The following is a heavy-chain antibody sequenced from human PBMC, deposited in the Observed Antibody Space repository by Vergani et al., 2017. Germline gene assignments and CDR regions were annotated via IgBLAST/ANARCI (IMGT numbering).Heavy chain of an antibody. Sequence: QVKLQESGPGLLKPSQTLSLTCTVSGESIRSGSHYWSWIRQPAGKGLEWIGRIHTSGSTNYNPSLKSRVTMSEDTSKNHFSLNLTSVTAADTAVYFCARGSCLGGSCYKPLFDYWGQGILVTVSS. J-gene: IGHJ4*02. CDR3: ARGSCLGGSCYKPLFDY. CDR1: GESIRSGSHY. CDR2: IHTSGST. V-gene: IGHV4-61*02. D-gene: IGHD2-15*01.